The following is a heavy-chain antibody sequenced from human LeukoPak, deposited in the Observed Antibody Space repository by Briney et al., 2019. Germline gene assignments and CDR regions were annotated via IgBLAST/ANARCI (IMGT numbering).Heavy chain of an antibody. D-gene: IGHD3-3*01. Sequence: GASVKVSCKASGGTFSSYAISWVRQAPGQGLEWMGEIIPIFGTANYAQKFQGRVTITADESTSTAYMELSSLRSEDTAVYYCARSPTYYDFWSGPFDYWGQGTLVTVSS. CDR1: GGTFSSYA. J-gene: IGHJ4*02. V-gene: IGHV1-69*13. CDR2: IIPIFGTA. CDR3: ARSPTYYDFWSGPFDY.